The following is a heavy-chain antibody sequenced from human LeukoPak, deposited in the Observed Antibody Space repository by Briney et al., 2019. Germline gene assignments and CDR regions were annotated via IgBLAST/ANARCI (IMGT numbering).Heavy chain of an antibody. CDR3: ARGGPGGVVITFNY. Sequence: GGSLRLSCAASGFTFSSFGMSWVRQAPGKGLEWVSAISSTGGTAYYADSVKGRFTISRDNSKNTLYLQMNSLRAEDTAVYYCARGGPGGVVITFNYWGQGTLVTVSS. V-gene: IGHV3-23*01. J-gene: IGHJ4*02. CDR2: ISSTGGTA. D-gene: IGHD3-22*01. CDR1: GFTFSSFG.